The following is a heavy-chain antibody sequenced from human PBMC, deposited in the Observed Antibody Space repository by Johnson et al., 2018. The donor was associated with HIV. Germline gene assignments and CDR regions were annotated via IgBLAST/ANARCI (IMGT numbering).Heavy chain of an antibody. Sequence: QVQLVETGGGLIQPGGSLRLSCEASGFTVRSNYISWVRQAPGKGLEWVAFIRYDGSNKYYADSVKGRFTISRDNSKNTLYLQMNSLRAEDTAVYYCANLGDYSGNNGFDIWGRGTMVTVSS. D-gene: IGHD4-23*01. CDR3: ANLGDYSGNNGFDI. J-gene: IGHJ3*02. V-gene: IGHV3-30*02. CDR1: GFTVRSNY. CDR2: IRYDGSNK.